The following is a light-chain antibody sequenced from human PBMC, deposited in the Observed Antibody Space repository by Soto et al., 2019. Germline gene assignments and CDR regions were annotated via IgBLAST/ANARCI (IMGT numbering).Light chain of an antibody. J-gene: IGKJ4*01. CDR1: QSVTTN. CDR3: QQYDRWPVT. CDR2: GAS. Sequence: EVGMTQSPATLSVSPGERVTFSCRASQSVTTNLAWYQHKPGQSPRLLISGASTGASGIPPRFSGSGSGTEFTLTIDRLQSADLAVYYCQQYDRWPVTFGGGTKV. V-gene: IGKV3-15*01.